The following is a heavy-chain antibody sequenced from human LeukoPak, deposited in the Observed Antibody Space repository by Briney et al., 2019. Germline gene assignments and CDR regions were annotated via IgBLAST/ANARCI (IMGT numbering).Heavy chain of an antibody. CDR3: ARTVVVTAEHAFDV. V-gene: IGHV1-69*05. Sequence: GASVKVSCKASGGTFSSYTINWVRQAPGQGLEWMGGIIPTFGTANYAQKFQGRVTITTDKSTSTTYMELSSLRSEDTAVYYCARTVVVTAEHAFDVWGQGTMVTVSS. CDR2: IIPTFGTA. D-gene: IGHD2-21*02. CDR1: GGTFSSYT. J-gene: IGHJ3*01.